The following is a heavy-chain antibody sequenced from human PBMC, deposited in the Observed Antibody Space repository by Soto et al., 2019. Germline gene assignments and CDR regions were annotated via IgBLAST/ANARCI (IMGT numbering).Heavy chain of an antibody. D-gene: IGHD3-3*01. J-gene: IGHJ3*02. CDR1: GYTFTSYG. V-gene: IGHV1-18*04. CDR3: ARDLYGYYAFWSGSRAFDI. CDR2: ISAYNGNT. Sequence: ASVKVSCTDSGYTFTSYGISWVRLAPRQGLEWMGWISAYNGNTNYAQKLQGRVTMTTDTSTSTAYMELRSLRSDDTAVYYCARDLYGYYAFWSGSRAFDIWGQGTMVTVSS.